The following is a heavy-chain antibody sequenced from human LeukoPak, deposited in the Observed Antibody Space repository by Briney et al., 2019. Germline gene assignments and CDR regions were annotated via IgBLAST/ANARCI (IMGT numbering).Heavy chain of an antibody. CDR3: AKRGAEVGASVAPGDY. CDR1: GFTFSSYA. Sequence: GGSLRLSCAASGFTFSSYAMSWVRQAPGKGLEWVSAISGSGGSTYYADSVKGRFTISRDDSKNTAYLQMNSLRAEDTAVYYCAKRGAEVGASVAPGDYWGQGTLLTVSS. V-gene: IGHV3-23*01. J-gene: IGHJ4*02. CDR2: ISGSGGST. D-gene: IGHD1-26*01.